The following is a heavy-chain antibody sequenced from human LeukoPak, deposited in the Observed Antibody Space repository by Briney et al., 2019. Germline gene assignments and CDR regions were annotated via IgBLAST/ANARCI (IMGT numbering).Heavy chain of an antibody. CDR3: AKDRPNYYDSSGHYYRRDGDY. Sequence: GGSLRLSCAASGFTFSSYAMSWVRQAPGKGLEWVSSVSGSGGYAYYAGSVKGRFTISRDNSKNTLYLQMNSLRAEDTAIYYCAKDRPNYYDSSGHYYRRDGDYWGQGTLVTVSS. V-gene: IGHV3-23*01. D-gene: IGHD3-22*01. CDR2: VSGSGGYA. J-gene: IGHJ4*02. CDR1: GFTFSSYA.